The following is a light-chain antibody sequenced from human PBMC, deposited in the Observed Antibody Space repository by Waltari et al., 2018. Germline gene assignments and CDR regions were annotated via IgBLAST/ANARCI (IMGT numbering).Light chain of an antibody. J-gene: IGLJ3*02. CDR3: QTWGTGTWV. CDR1: SGHSFYS. CDR2: VNNDGSH. Sequence: QLVLTHSPSASASLGASVKLSCTLSSGHSFYSISCPQQQPEKGPRFLIKVNNDGSHMKGDGIPDRFSGSSSEAERYLTISSLQSEDEADYYCQTWGTGTWVFGGGTKLTVL. V-gene: IGLV4-69*01.